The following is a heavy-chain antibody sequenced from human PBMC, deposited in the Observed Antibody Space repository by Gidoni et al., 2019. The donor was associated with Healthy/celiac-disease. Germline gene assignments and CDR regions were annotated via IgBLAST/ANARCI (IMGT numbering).Heavy chain of an antibody. D-gene: IGHD5-12*01. CDR1: GFTFRSYA. CDR2: ISYDGSNK. Sequence: QVQLVESGGGVVQPGRSLRLSCAASGFTFRSYAMHWVRQAPGKGLEWVAVISYDGSNKYYAESVKGRFTIYRDNSKNTVYLQMNSLRAEDTAVYYCARETGKGDSGYITTALDYWGQGTLVTVSS. V-gene: IGHV3-30-3*01. CDR3: ARETGKGDSGYITTALDY. J-gene: IGHJ4*02.